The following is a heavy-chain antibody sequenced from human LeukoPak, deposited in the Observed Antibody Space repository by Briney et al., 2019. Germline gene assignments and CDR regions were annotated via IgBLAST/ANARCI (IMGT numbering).Heavy chain of an antibody. V-gene: IGHV3-30*18. D-gene: IGHD5-18*01. CDR1: GFTFSGYG. J-gene: IGHJ3*02. Sequence: PGGSLRLSCAASGFTFSGYGMHWVRQAPGKGLEWVAVINFDGRSKNYAGSVKGRFTISRDNSENMLYLQMNSLRAEDTAVYYCAKDYIYGGWGNAFDIWGQGTKVTVSS. CDR2: INFDGRSK. CDR3: AKDYIYGGWGNAFDI.